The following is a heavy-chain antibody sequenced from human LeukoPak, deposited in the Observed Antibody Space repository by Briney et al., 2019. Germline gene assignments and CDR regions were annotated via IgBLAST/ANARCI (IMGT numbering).Heavy chain of an antibody. CDR2: ISSNGGST. J-gene: IGHJ3*02. CDR1: GFTFSSYA. D-gene: IGHD3-3*01. Sequence: GGSLRPSCAASGFTFSSYAMHWVRQAPGKGLEYVSAISSNGGSTYYANSVKGRFTISRDNSKNTLYLQMGSLRAEDMAVYYCARDKGVTYTIFGVVSGAFDIWGQGTMVTVSS. CDR3: ARDKGVTYTIFGVVSGAFDI. V-gene: IGHV3-64*01.